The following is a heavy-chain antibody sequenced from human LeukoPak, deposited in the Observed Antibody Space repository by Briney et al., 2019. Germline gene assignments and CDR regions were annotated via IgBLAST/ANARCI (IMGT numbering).Heavy chain of an antibody. CDR3: ARGRTTVKYYYYYGMDV. CDR1: GFGFSDYA. D-gene: IGHD4-17*01. CDR2: INHSGST. Sequence: GSLRLSCAASGFGFSDYAMSWIRQPPGKGLEWIGEINHSGSTNYNPSLKSRVTISVDTSKNQFSLKLSSVTAADTAVYYCARGRTTVKYYYYYGMDVWGQGTTVTVSS. V-gene: IGHV4-34*01. J-gene: IGHJ6*02.